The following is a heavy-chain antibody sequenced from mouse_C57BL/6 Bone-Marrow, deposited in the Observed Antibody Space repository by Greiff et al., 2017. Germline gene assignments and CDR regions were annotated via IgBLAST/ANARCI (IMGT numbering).Heavy chain of an antibody. V-gene: IGHV1-81*01. CDR3: ARDSSGYLYAMDY. CDR1: GYTFTSSG. D-gene: IGHD3-2*02. Sequence: QVQLQQSGAELARPGASVKLSCKASGYTFTSSGISWVKQRTGQGLEWIGEIYPRSGNTYYNEKFKGKDTLTADKSSSTAYMELRSLTSEDSAVXFCARDSSGYLYAMDYWGQGTSVTVSS. CDR2: IYPRSGNT. J-gene: IGHJ4*01.